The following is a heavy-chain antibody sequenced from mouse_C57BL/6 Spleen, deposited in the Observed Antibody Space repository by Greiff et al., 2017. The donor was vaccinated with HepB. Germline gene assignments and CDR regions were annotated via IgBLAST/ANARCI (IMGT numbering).Heavy chain of an antibody. Sequence: QVQLQQPGAELVKPGASVKMSCTASVYTFTSYWITWVKQRPGQGLEWIGDIYPGSGSTNYNEKFKSKATLTVDTSSSTAYMQLSSLTSEDSAVYYCARRDSSGYRGSYYFDYWGQGTTLTVSS. D-gene: IGHD3-2*02. CDR2: IYPGSGST. CDR3: ARRDSSGYRGSYYFDY. J-gene: IGHJ2*01. V-gene: IGHV1-55*01. CDR1: VYTFTSYW.